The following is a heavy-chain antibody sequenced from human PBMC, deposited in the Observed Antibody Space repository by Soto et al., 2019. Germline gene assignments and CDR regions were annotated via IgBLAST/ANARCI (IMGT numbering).Heavy chain of an antibody. V-gene: IGHV4-39*01. CDR2: IYYSGST. CDR3: ARKGLGTTVTTFKKGPYNWFDP. CDR1: GGSISSSSYY. D-gene: IGHD4-17*01. Sequence: QLQLQESGPGLVKPSETLSLTCTVSGGSISSSSYYWGWIRQPPGKGLEWIGSIYYSGSTYYNPSLKSRVTIAVDTSKTQFSLMLSAVTAADTAVYYCARKGLGTTVTTFKKGPYNWFDPWGQGTLVTVSS. J-gene: IGHJ5*02.